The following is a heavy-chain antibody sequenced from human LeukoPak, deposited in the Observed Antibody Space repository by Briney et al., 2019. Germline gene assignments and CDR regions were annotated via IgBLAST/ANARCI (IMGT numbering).Heavy chain of an antibody. Sequence: ASVKVSCKASGYTFTGYYMHWVRQAPGQGLEWMGWINPNSGGTNYAQKFQGRVTMTRDTSISTAYMELSRLRSDDTAVYYCARDYLRSLYSGYDSRPDYWGQGTLVTVSS. J-gene: IGHJ4*02. CDR3: ARDYLRSLYSGYDSRPDY. CDR1: GYTFTGYY. D-gene: IGHD5-12*01. V-gene: IGHV1-2*02. CDR2: INPNSGGT.